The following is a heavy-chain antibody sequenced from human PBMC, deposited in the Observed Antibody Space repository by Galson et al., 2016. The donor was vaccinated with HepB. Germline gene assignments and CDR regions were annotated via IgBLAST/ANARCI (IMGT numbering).Heavy chain of an antibody. CDR3: ARDLVGIGTYYDILSGFPSGGFRDLELGYFDY. CDR1: GGTFSSYT. D-gene: IGHD3-9*01. J-gene: IGHJ4*02. Sequence: SVKVSCKASGGTFSSYTFNWVRQAPGQRLEWMAWINGVNGNTKFSQKFQGRVTLKIDTSASTAYMELTSLRSEDTGVYYCARDLVGIGTYYDILSGFPSGGFRDLELGYFDYWGQGTLVTVSS. V-gene: IGHV1-3*01. CDR2: INGVNGNT.